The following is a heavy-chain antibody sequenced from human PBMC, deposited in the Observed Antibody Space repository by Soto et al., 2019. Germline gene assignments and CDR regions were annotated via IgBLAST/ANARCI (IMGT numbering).Heavy chain of an antibody. CDR2: ISAYNGNT. D-gene: IGHD3-22*01. V-gene: IGHV1-18*01. CDR1: GYSFASYG. CDR3: ARIVMGSSGYSAYDAFDI. Sequence: GVPVEVCCKASGYSFASYGISWVRQATGQGLEWMGWISAYNGNTNYAQKLQGRVTITTDTSTSTAYMELRSLRSDDTAVYYCARIVMGSSGYSAYDAFDIWGQGTMVTVSS. J-gene: IGHJ3*02.